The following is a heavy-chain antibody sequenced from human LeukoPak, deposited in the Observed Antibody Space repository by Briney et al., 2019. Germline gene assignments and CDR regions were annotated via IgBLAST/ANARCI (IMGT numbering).Heavy chain of an antibody. Sequence: ASVKVSCKASGYTFTTYAINWVRQAPGQGLEWMGWINPNSGGTNYAQKFQGRVTMTRDTSISTAYMELSRLRSDDTAVYYCARDGYYYGSGSYYKPDYWGQGTLVTVSS. D-gene: IGHD3-10*01. V-gene: IGHV1-2*02. CDR2: INPNSGGT. CDR1: GYTFTTYA. CDR3: ARDGYYYGSGSYYKPDY. J-gene: IGHJ4*02.